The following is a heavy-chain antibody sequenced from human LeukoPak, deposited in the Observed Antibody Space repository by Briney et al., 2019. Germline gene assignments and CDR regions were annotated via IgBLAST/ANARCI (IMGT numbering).Heavy chain of an antibody. CDR3: ARWGTSSLDY. CDR2: IWSDGSNK. CDR1: GFTFSSYG. Sequence: GGSLRLSCAASGFTFSSYGIHWVRQAPGKGLEWVAVIWSDGSNKYHADSVKGRFTISRDNSRNTVYLPMDSLRLEDTAVYYCARWGTSSLDYWGQGTLVTVSS. J-gene: IGHJ4*02. D-gene: IGHD6-6*01. V-gene: IGHV3-33*01.